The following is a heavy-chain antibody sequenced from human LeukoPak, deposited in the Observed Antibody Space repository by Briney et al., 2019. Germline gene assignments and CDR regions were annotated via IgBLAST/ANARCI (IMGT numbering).Heavy chain of an antibody. Sequence: ASVKVSCKASGYTLTGYYLHWVRQAPGQGFEGMGWINPSDGGTNYAPKFQGRVTMTRDTSISTAFMDLSRLTSDDTAVYFCARSDKCTTCSIDYWGQGTLVIVSS. CDR2: INPSDGGT. CDR3: ARSDKCTTCSIDY. V-gene: IGHV1-2*02. CDR1: GYTLTGYY. J-gene: IGHJ4*02. D-gene: IGHD2-2*01.